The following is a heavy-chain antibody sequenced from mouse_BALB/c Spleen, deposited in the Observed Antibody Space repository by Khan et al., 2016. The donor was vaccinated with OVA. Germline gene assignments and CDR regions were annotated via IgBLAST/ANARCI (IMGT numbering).Heavy chain of an antibody. D-gene: IGHD2-1*01. Sequence: EVQLQESGPGLVKPSQSLALTCTVSGSSITSDYAWNWIRQFPGSKLEWMGYIRYSGTTSYNPSLKSRISITRDTSKNQFFLQLNSVTIEDTATYYCARDGNWYFDGWGAGTTVTVSS. CDR2: IRYSGTT. CDR1: GSSITSDYA. CDR3: ARDGNWYFDG. V-gene: IGHV3-2*02. J-gene: IGHJ1*01.